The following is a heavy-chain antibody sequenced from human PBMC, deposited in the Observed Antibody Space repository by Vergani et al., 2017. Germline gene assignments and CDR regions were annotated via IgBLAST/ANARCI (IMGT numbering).Heavy chain of an antibody. Sequence: QVQLVESGGGVVQRGGSLRLSCATSGFTLSNYDMQWVRQAPGKGLEWVSVIKSDGRTSYAESVRGRFTISRDTSRNAVYLQMNILRVEDTGVYYCTRSECSGTTCYGHYFDLWGHGILVTVSS. V-gene: IGHV3-NL1*01. CDR2: IKSDGRT. CDR1: GFTLSNYD. D-gene: IGHD2-15*01. CDR3: TRSECSGTTCYGHYFDL. J-gene: IGHJ4*01.